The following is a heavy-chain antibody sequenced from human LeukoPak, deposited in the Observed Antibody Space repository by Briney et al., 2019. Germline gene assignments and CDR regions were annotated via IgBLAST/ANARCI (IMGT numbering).Heavy chain of an antibody. CDR3: AKQSYARSLGE. CDR2: TNSGGTST. D-gene: IGHD2-8*01. V-gene: IGHV3-23*01. J-gene: IGHJ4*02. Sequence: GGSLRLSCATSGFPISDFSMTWVRQAPGKGLECISTTNSGGTSTYYAESVKGRFTISRDNSKNALYLQMSSLRVEDTAIYYCAKQSYARSLGEGGPGTLVTVSS. CDR1: GFPISDFS.